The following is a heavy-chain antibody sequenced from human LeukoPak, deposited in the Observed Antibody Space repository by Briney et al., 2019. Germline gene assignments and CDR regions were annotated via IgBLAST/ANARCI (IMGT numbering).Heavy chain of an antibody. CDR3: ARLSGSYDYYYYYMDV. V-gene: IGHV3-23*01. J-gene: IGHJ6*03. CDR2: ISDSGGRT. D-gene: IGHD3-10*01. Sequence: GGSLRLSCAASGFTFSSYDMNWVRQAPGKGLEWVSAISDSGGRTYYADSVQGRFTISRDNSKNTLYLQMSSLRAEDTAVYYCARLSGSYDYYYYYMDVWGKGTTVTVSS. CDR1: GFTFSSYD.